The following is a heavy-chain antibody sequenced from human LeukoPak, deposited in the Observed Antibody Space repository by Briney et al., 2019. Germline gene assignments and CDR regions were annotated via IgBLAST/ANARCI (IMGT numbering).Heavy chain of an antibody. Sequence: ASVKVSCKASGGTFSSYDINWVRQATGQGLEWMGWMNPNSGNTGYAQKFQGRVTITRNTSISTAYMELSSLRSEDTAVYYCARGRDSGSYLAYDYWGQGTLVTVSS. CDR2: MNPNSGNT. V-gene: IGHV1-8*03. J-gene: IGHJ4*02. D-gene: IGHD1-26*01. CDR3: ARGRDSGSYLAYDY. CDR1: GGTFSSYD.